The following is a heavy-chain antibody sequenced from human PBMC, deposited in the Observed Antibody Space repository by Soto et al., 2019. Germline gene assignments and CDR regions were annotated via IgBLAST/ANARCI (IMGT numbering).Heavy chain of an antibody. CDR2: IWYDGSNK. D-gene: IGHD3-22*01. CDR3: ARERVHYYDSSGYSYNFDY. CDR1: GFTFSSYG. Sequence: QVQLVESGGGVVQPGRSLRLSCAASGFTFSSYGMHWVRQAPGKGLEWVAVIWYDGSNKYYADSVKGRFTISRDNSKNTLYLQMNRLRAEDTAVYYCARERVHYYDSSGYSYNFDYWGQGTLVTVSS. J-gene: IGHJ4*02. V-gene: IGHV3-33*01.